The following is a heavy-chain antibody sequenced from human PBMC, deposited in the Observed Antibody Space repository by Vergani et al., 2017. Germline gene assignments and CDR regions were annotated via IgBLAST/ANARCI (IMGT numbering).Heavy chain of an antibody. CDR3: ARAMTTTDY. J-gene: IGHJ4*02. D-gene: IGHD5-24*01. CDR2: IYHSGST. CDR1: GYSISSGYY. V-gene: IGHV4-38-2*02. Sequence: QVQLQESGPGLVKPSETLSLTCTVSGYSISSGYYWGWIRQPPGKGLEWIVSIYHSGSTYYNPPLKSRVTISVDTSKNPFSLKLNSVTAADTAVYYCARAMTTTDYWGQGTLVTVSS.